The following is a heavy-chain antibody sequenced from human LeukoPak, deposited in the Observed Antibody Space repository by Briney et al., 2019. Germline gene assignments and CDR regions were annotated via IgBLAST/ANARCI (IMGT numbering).Heavy chain of an antibody. CDR2: IKQDGGEK. J-gene: IGHJ4*02. CDR1: RFTFSSYW. V-gene: IGHV3-7*05. CDR3: ARDVGYDSSGSYPYYFDY. D-gene: IGHD3-22*01. Sequence: GGSLRLSCAASRFTFSSYWMTWVRQAPGKGLEWVANIKQDGGEKHYVDSVQGRFTIYRDNAKNSLYLQMNSLRAEDTAVCYCARDVGYDSSGSYPYYFDYWGLGTLVTVSS.